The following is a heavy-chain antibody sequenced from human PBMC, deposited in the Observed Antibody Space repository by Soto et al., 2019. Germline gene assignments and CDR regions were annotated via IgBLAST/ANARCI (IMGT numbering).Heavy chain of an antibody. CDR1: GFTFSSYA. CDR3: AKDLGYSYGYYYYGMDV. CDR2: ISGSGGST. D-gene: IGHD5-18*01. J-gene: IGHJ6*02. Sequence: GFLRLSFAAAGFTFSSYAMSWVRQAPGKGLEWVSAISGSGGSTYYADSVNGRFTISRDNSKNTLYLQMNSLRAEDTAVYYCAKDLGYSYGYYYYGMDVWGQGTTVTVSS. V-gene: IGHV3-23*01.